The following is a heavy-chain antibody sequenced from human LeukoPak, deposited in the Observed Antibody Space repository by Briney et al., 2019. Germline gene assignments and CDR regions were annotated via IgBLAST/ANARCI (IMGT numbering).Heavy chain of an antibody. CDR3: ARVAFTREYYFDY. CDR2: IYYRGST. Sequence: SETLSLTCTVSGGSISPYFWSWIRQPPGMGLEWIGYIYYRGSTTYNPSLKSRVTISLQTSKNQFSLRLTSVPAADPAVYYCARVAFTREYYFDYWGQGTPVTVSS. V-gene: IGHV4-59*01. CDR1: GGSISPYF. D-gene: IGHD3-3*01. J-gene: IGHJ4*02.